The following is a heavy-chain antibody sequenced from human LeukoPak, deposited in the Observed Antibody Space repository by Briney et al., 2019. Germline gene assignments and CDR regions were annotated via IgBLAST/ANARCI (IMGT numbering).Heavy chain of an antibody. CDR3: ARVGPNSYDSGGYLQNYFDY. CDR2: IYYSGTT. D-gene: IGHD3-22*01. CDR1: GGSISNNNYY. V-gene: IGHV4-39*07. Sequence: PSETLSLTCTVSGGSISNNNYYWGWIRQPPGKGLEWIGSIYYSGTTYYNASLKSRVTISVDTSKNQFSLKLSSVTAADTAVYFCARVGPNSYDSGGYLQNYFDYWGQGTLVTVSS. J-gene: IGHJ4*02.